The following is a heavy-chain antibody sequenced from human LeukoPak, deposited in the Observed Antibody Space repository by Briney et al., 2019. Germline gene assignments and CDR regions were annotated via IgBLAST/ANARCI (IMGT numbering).Heavy chain of an antibody. CDR3: AKISGDTAMVTDY. CDR1: GFTFSSYA. CDR2: ISSNGGST. Sequence: GGSLRLSCAASGFTFSSYAMHWVRQAPGKGLEYVSAISSNGGSTYYANSVKGRFTISRDNSKNTLYLQMNSLRAEDTAVYYCAKISGDTAMVTDYWGQGTLVTVSS. D-gene: IGHD5-18*01. V-gene: IGHV3-64*01. J-gene: IGHJ4*02.